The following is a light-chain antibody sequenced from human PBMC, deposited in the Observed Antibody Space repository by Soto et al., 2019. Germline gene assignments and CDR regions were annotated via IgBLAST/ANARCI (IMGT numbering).Light chain of an antibody. J-gene: IGLJ3*02. CDR1: SSNIGAGYD. V-gene: IGLV1-40*01. CDR3: QSYDSSLSGSV. CDR2: GNS. Sequence: QSVLTQPPSVSGAPGQRVTISCTGSSSNIGAGYDVHWYQQLPGTDPKLLIYGNSNRPSGVPDRFSGSKSVTSASLAITGLQAEDEADYYCQSYDSSLSGSVFGGGTKLTVL.